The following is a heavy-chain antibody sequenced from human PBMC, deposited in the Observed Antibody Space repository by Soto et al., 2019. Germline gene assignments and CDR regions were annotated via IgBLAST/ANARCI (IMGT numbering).Heavy chain of an antibody. CDR1: GYSFTNYW. V-gene: IGHV5-51*01. CDR3: TRLIRGYDILSGPFDY. J-gene: IGHJ4*02. D-gene: IGHD3-9*01. Sequence: GESLKISCKGSGYSFTNYWIGWVRQMPGKGLEWMGIIYPGDPDTRYSPSFQGQVTISVDKSISTAYLQWSSLKASDTAMYYCTRLIRGYDILSGPFDYWGQGTLVTVSS. CDR2: IYPGDPDT.